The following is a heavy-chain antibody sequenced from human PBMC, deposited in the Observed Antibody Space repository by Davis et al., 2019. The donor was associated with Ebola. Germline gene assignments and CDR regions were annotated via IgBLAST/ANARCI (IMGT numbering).Heavy chain of an antibody. CDR2: IYSGGST. CDR3: ARARGYCTGGVCYDGVYYGMDV. V-gene: IGHV3-53*01. D-gene: IGHD2-8*02. Sequence: ESLKISCAASGFTVSSNYMSWVRQAPGKGLEWVSVIYSGGSTYYADSVKGRFTISRDNSKNTLYLQMNSLRAEDTAVYYCARARGYCTGGVCYDGVYYGMDVWGQGTTVTVSS. CDR1: GFTVSSNY. J-gene: IGHJ6*02.